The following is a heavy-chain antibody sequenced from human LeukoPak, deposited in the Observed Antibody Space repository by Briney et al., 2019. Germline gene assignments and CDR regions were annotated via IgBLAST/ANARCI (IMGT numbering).Heavy chain of an antibody. CDR2: INPNSGGT. V-gene: IGHV1-2*04. Sequence: ASVKVSCKASGYTFTGYYMHWVRQAPGQGLEWMGWINPNSGGTNYAQKFQGWVTMTRDTSISTAYMELSRLRSDDTAVYYCASNWGAGVTYYYYGMDVWGQGTTVTVSS. D-gene: IGHD7-27*01. CDR1: GYTFTGYY. CDR3: ASNWGAGVTYYYYGMDV. J-gene: IGHJ6*02.